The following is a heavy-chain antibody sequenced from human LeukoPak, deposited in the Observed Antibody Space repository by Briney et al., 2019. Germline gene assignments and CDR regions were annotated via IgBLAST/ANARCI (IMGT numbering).Heavy chain of an antibody. J-gene: IGHJ4*02. D-gene: IGHD3-22*01. CDR2: ISWDGGST. V-gene: IGHV3-43D*03. Sequence: GGSLRLSCAASGFTFDDYAMHWVSQAPGKGLEWVSLISWDGGSTYYADSAKGRFTISRDNSKNSLYLQMNSLRAEDTALYYCAKDHYYDSSGYYGVDYWGQGTLVTVSS. CDR3: AKDHYYDSSGYYGVDY. CDR1: GFTFDDYA.